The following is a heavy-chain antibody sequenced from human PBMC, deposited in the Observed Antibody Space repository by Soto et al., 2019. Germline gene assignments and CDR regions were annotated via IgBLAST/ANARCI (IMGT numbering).Heavy chain of an antibody. CDR3: ARAPETWLLAL. D-gene: IGHD3-10*01. Sequence: SETLSLTCTVSDDSISSGGYYWSWIRQHPGKGLEWIGYIYGTGNMYYKSSLKSRLTFSVDTSKNHSSLKLTSVTAADTAVYYGARAPETWLLALWCRGTLLKVSS. J-gene: IGHJ2*01. V-gene: IGHV4-31*03. CDR1: DDSISSGGYY. CDR2: IYGTGNM.